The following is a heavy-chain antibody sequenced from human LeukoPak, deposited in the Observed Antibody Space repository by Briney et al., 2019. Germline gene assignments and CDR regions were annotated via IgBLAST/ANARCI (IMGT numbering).Heavy chain of an antibody. CDR1: GFTFSKYA. Sequence: GGSLRLSCAASGFTFSKYAMTWVRQAPGKGLEWVSGISSSGGSTYYADSVKGRFTISKDNSKNTLYLQMNSLRAEDTAVYYCAKDGQYSSSSPYYFDYWGQGTLVTVSS. V-gene: IGHV3-23*01. CDR3: AKDGQYSSSSPYYFDY. CDR2: ISSSGGST. D-gene: IGHD6-6*01. J-gene: IGHJ4*02.